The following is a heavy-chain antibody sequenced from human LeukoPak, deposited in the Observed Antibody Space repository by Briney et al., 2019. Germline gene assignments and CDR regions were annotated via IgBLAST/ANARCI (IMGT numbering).Heavy chain of an antibody. D-gene: IGHD2-15*01. CDR1: GFTFSDYT. Sequence: GSLRLSCAASGFTFSDYTMHWVRLAPGKGLEWIGRIYTSGSTNYNPSLKSRVTISVDTSKNQFSLKLSSVTAADTAVYYCARDRGGRSGGSCLNWFDPWGQGTLVTVSS. V-gene: IGHV4-4*08. CDR3: ARDRGGRSGGSCLNWFDP. J-gene: IGHJ5*02. CDR2: IYTSGST.